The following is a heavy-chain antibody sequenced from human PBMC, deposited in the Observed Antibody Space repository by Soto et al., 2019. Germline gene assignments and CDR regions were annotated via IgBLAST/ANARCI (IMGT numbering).Heavy chain of an antibody. CDR2: TYYRSKWYN. CDR3: ARGYCSGSSCFYYYGMDV. J-gene: IGHJ6*02. CDR1: GDSVSSNSAA. D-gene: IGHD2-15*01. Sequence: QVQLQQSGPGLVKPSQTLSLTCAISGDSVSSNSAAWNWIRQSPSRGLEWLGRTYYRSKWYNDYALSVKSRITIHPDTSKNQFSLQLNSVTPEDTAVYYCARGYCSGSSCFYYYGMDVWGQGTTVTVSS. V-gene: IGHV6-1*01.